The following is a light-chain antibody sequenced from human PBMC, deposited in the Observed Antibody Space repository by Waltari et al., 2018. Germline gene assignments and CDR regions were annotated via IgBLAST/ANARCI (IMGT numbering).Light chain of an antibody. CDR3: MQATHWPGI. CDR1: QSLVYTDGISY. CDR2: KFS. V-gene: IGKV2-30*01. Sequence: DVGLTQSPLSLPVTLGQPASISCRSSQSLVYTDGISYLNWFHQRPGQAPRRLLYKFSKRDYGVPDRFSGSGSGTYFTLMISSVEADDVGVYFCMQATHWPGIFGQGTRLEIK. J-gene: IGKJ5*01.